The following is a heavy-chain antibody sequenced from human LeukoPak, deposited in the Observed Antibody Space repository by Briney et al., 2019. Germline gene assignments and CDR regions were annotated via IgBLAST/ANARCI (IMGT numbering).Heavy chain of an antibody. CDR1: GFTFSDYE. CDR3: ARNLYLDLQAHGC. CDR2: ISSGGDSK. D-gene: IGHD4-11*01. Sequence: GGSLRLSCAASGFTFSDYEMNWVRQAPGKGLEWVAYISSGGDSKFYGDSVKGRFTISRDNAKNSLYLQMNGLRVEDTAIYYCARNLYLDLQAHGCWGQGTLVTVSS. V-gene: IGHV3-48*03. J-gene: IGHJ1*01.